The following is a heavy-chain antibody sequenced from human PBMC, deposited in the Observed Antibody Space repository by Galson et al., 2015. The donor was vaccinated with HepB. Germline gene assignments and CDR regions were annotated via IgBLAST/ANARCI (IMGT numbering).Heavy chain of an antibody. CDR1: GFTFSIYG. CDR3: ARALNPYCNNGLCSSDI. CDR2: IWYDGTNK. V-gene: IGHV3-33*01. Sequence: SLRLSCAASGFTFSIYGMHWVRQAPGKGLEWVSVIWYDGTNKYYADSVKGRFTISRDNSKNTLYLQMNSLRDEDTAVYYCARALNPYCNNGLCSSDIWGQGTMVSVSS. J-gene: IGHJ3*02. D-gene: IGHD2-8*01.